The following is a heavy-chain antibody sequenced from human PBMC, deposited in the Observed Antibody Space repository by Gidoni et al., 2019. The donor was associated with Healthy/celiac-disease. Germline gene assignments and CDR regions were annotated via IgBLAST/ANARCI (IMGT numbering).Heavy chain of an antibody. J-gene: IGHJ6*02. V-gene: IGHV3-23*01. CDR3: AKASSYSNYYYYYGMDV. CDR2: ISGSGGST. D-gene: IGHD4-4*01. CDR1: GFTFSSYA. Sequence: EVQPLESGGGLVQPGGSLRLSCAASGFTFSSYAMRWVRQAPGKGLEWVSAISGSGGSTYYADSVKGRFTISRDNSKNTLYLQMNSLRAEDTAVYYCAKASSYSNYYYYYGMDVWGQGTTVTVSS.